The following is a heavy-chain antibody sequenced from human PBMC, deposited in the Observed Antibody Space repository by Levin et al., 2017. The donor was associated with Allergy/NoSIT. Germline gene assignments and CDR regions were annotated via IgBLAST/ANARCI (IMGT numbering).Heavy chain of an antibody. CDR3: AREGGIAARPYYYGMDV. CDR1: GFTVSSKY. D-gene: IGHD6-6*01. CDR2: LYSGGSP. Sequence: TGGSLRLSCAASGFTVSSKYMTWVRQAPGKGLEWVSVLYSGGSPYYADSVKGRFTISRDNSKNTLYLQMNSLRAEDTAVYYCAREGGIAARPYYYGMDVWGQGTTVTVSS. V-gene: IGHV3-66*01. J-gene: IGHJ6*02.